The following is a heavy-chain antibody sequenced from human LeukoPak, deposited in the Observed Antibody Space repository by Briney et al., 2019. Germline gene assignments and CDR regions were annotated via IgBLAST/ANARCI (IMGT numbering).Heavy chain of an antibody. CDR1: GDSTNTYF. Sequence: PSETLSLTCTISGDSTNTYFWSWIRQPPGKGLEWIGYIYYTGTTNYNPSLKSRVTISVDTSKNQFSLKVSSVTAADTGVYYCASKSTDHGELRFDYWGQGTLVTVCS. CDR3: ASKSTDHGELRFDY. D-gene: IGHD4-17*01. CDR2: IYYTGTT. V-gene: IGHV4-59*01. J-gene: IGHJ4*02.